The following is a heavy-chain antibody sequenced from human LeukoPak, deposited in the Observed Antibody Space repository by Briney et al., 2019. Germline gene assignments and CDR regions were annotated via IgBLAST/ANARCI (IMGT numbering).Heavy chain of an antibody. CDR1: GGSISSYY. J-gene: IGHJ4*02. CDR3: ARQALVIAVY. CDR2: IYYSGST. V-gene: IGHV4-39*01. D-gene: IGHD6-19*01. Sequence: SETLSLTCTVSGGSISSYYWGWIRQPPGKGLEWIGNIYYSGSTYYNPSFKSRLTISVDTSENQFSLKLSSVTAADTAVYYCARQALVIAVYWGQGTLVTVSS.